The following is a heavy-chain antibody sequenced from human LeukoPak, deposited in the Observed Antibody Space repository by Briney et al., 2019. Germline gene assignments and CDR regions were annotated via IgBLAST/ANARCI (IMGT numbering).Heavy chain of an antibody. CDR2: ISGSGGST. CDR1: GFTFSSYA. Sequence: PGGSLRLSCAASGFTFSSYAMSWVRQAPGKGLEWVSAISGSGGSTYYADSVKGRFTISRDNSKNTLYLQMNSLRAEDTAVYYCAKEVVISYYDSSGYYFDYWGQGTLVTVSS. J-gene: IGHJ4*02. D-gene: IGHD3-22*01. CDR3: AKEVVISYYDSSGYYFDY. V-gene: IGHV3-23*01.